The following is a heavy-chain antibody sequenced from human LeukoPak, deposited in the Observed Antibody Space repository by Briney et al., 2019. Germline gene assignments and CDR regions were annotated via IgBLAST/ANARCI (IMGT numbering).Heavy chain of an antibody. CDR2: ISGSGGST. Sequence: GGSLRLSCAASGFAFSSYAMSWVRQAPGKGLEWVSAISGSGGSTYYADSVKGRFTISRDNSKNTLYLQMNSLRAEDTAVYYCAKDHYDFWSGYPSWGQGTLVTVSS. V-gene: IGHV3-23*01. CDR1: GFAFSSYA. D-gene: IGHD3-3*01. J-gene: IGHJ5*02. CDR3: AKDHYDFWSGYPS.